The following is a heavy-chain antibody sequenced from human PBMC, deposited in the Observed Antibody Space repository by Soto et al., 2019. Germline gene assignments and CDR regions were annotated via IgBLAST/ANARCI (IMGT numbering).Heavy chain of an antibody. J-gene: IGHJ4*02. CDR3: ATGVQNRPEVFDY. CDR2: FDPEDGET. D-gene: IGHD3-3*01. CDR1: GYTLTELS. V-gene: IGHV1-24*01. Sequence: ASVXVSCKVSGYTLTELSMHWVRQAPGKGLEWMGGFDPEDGETIYAQKFQGRVTMTEDTSTDTAYMELSSLRSEDTAVYYCATGVQNRPEVFDYWGQGTLVTVSS.